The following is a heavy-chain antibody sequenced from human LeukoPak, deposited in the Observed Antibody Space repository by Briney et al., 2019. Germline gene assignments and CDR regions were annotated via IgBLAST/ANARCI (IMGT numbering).Heavy chain of an antibody. CDR2: VYRGGST. CDR3: AKDRGRYCSGGSCYTTHYFDY. D-gene: IGHD2-15*01. J-gene: IGHJ4*02. CDR1: GFTVSYNY. V-gene: IGHV3-53*05. Sequence: PGGSLRLSCAASGFTVSYNYMSWVRQAPGKGLEWVSIVYRGGSTYYADSVKGRFTISRDNSKNTLYLQMNSLGAEDTAVYYCAKDRGRYCSGGSCYTTHYFDYWGQGTLVTVSS.